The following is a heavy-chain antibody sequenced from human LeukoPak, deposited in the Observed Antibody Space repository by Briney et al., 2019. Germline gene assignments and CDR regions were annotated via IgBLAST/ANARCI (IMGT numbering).Heavy chain of an antibody. Sequence: SETLSLTCTISGGSISGYSWSWIRQPPGKGLEWIGYIYYSGSANYNPSLKSRVTISVDTSKNQFSLKLNSVIAADTAVYYCARAKVGPTRYYGMDVWGQGTTVTVSS. CDR1: GGSISGYS. CDR3: ARAKVGPTRYYGMDV. J-gene: IGHJ6*02. D-gene: IGHD1-26*01. V-gene: IGHV4-59*01. CDR2: IYYSGSA.